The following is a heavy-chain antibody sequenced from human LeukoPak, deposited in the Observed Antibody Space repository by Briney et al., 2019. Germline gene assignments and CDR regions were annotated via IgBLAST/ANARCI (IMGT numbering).Heavy chain of an antibody. J-gene: IGHJ1*01. CDR2: IDPRDPRDSYT. CDR1: GYIFPDYW. D-gene: IGHD3-10*01. Sequence: GESLKISCQGSGYIFPDYWINWVRQMPGKGLEWMGRIDPRDPRDSYTPYSPSFQGHVTISADKSINTAYLQCSSLKASDTAIYYCARLGDGRLEYFQHWGQGTLVTVSS. V-gene: IGHV5-10-1*01. CDR3: ARLGDGRLEYFQH.